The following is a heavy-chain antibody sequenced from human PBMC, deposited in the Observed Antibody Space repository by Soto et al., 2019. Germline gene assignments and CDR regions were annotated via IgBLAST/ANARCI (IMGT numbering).Heavy chain of an antibody. J-gene: IGHJ4*01. Sequence: EVQLLESGGGLVQPGGSLRLSCAASGFTFSSYAMTWVRQAPGEGLEFVTAISASTTDTHYANSVKGRFTISRDNSKNTLYLQMNSLRGEDTIINYCATRQRVNTNMGYYLDYWGHVTLVTVSS. CDR1: GFTFSSYA. D-gene: IGHD5-18*01. V-gene: IGHV3-23*01. CDR2: ISASTTDT. CDR3: ATRQRVNTNMGYYLDY.